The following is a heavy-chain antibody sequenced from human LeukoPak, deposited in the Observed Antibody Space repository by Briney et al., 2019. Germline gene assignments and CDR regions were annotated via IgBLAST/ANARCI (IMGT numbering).Heavy chain of an antibody. D-gene: IGHD2-2*01. J-gene: IGHJ5*02. V-gene: IGHV3-7*01. CDR1: GFTFSSYW. CDR3: ARDPCGSTTCYLKS. CDR2: IKQDGSEK. Sequence: GGSLRLSCAASGFTFSSYWMSWVRQAPGKGLEWVANIKQDGSEKYYVDSVKGRFTISRENAKNSLYLQMNSLRAEDTAVYYCARDPCGSTTCYLKSWGQGTLVTVSS.